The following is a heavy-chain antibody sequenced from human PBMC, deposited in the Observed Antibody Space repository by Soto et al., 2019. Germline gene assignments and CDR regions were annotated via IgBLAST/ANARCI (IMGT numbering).Heavy chain of an antibody. CDR3: TTDSPSPEDYSSGWPFDY. CDR2: IKSKTDGGTT. V-gene: IGHV3-15*07. J-gene: IGHJ4*02. D-gene: IGHD6-19*01. Sequence: GGSLRLSCAASGFTFSNAWMYWVRQAPGKGLEWVGRIKSKTDGGTTDYAAPVKGRFTISRDDSKNTLYLQMNSLKTEDTAVYYCTTDSPSPEDYSSGWPFDYWGQGTLVSGSS. CDR1: GFTFSNAW.